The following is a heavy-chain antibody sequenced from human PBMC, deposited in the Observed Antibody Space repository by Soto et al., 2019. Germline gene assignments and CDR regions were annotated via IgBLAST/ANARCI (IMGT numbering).Heavy chain of an antibody. D-gene: IGHD3-22*01. V-gene: IGHV3-30-3*01. J-gene: IGHJ4*02. Sequence: PGGSLRLSCAGTGFTFSSHAMNWVRQAPGRGLEWVSVISFDGSNKYYAESVRGRYSISRDNSKNILYLDMHSLRPDDTAIYYCARAHGPYYDSSFYGLARNYFDYWGRGALVTVSS. CDR2: ISFDGSNK. CDR1: GFTFSSHA. CDR3: ARAHGPYYDSSFYGLARNYFDY.